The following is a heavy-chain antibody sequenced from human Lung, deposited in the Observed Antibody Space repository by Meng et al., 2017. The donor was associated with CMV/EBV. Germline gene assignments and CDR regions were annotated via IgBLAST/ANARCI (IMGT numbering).Heavy chain of an antibody. V-gene: IGHV4-4*02. CDR2: IPHRGSS. J-gene: IGHJ1*01. CDR3: LRRSGGSV. Sequence: QVQLGESGPAMVKPSEPLSLTCAASGDFITNHNWWAWVRQPPGKGLEWIGEIPHRGSSAYNPSLKSRVSMSIDKSKNQFPLKLTSVTAADTAVYHCLRRSGGSVWGQGTLVTVSS. CDR1: GDFITNHNW. D-gene: IGHD3-10*01.